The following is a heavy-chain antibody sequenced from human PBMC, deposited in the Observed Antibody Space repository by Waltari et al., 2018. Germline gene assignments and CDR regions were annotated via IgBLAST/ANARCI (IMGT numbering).Heavy chain of an antibody. CDR2: IIPIFGTA. Sequence: QVQLVQSGAEVKKPGSSVKVSCKASGGTFSSYAISWVRQAPGQGLEWMGGIIPIFGTANYAQKFQVRVTITADESTSTAYMELSSLRSEDTAVYYCAREGNYGSGSYSGYYYYGMDVWGQGTTVTVSS. J-gene: IGHJ6*02. V-gene: IGHV1-69*01. D-gene: IGHD3-10*01. CDR3: AREGNYGSGSYSGYYYYGMDV. CDR1: GGTFSSYA.